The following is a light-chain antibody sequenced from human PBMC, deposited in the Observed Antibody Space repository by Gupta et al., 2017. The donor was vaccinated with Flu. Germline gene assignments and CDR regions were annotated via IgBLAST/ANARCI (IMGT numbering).Light chain of an antibody. CDR2: EVT. V-gene: IGLV2-14*01. CDR1: RRDVGGYYY. CDR3: ASYTTTSTWL. Sequence: QSTLTQPASVSGSPGQAITISCTGTRRDVGGYYYVSWYQPHPGKAPNLLIYEVTCRPSGISTRFSGSKAGNTASLTISGLEAEDEANYFCASYTTTSTWLFGGGTKLTVL. J-gene: IGLJ3*02.